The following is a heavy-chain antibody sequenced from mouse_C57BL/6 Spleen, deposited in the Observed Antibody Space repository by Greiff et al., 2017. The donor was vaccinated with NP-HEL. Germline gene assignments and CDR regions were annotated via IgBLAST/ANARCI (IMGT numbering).Heavy chain of an antibody. J-gene: IGHJ2*01. CDR3: ARSGGTTVVLDY. CDR1: GYAFTNYL. D-gene: IGHD1-1*01. V-gene: IGHV1-54*01. Sequence: VHLVESGAELVRPGTSVKVSCKASGYAFTNYLIEWVKQRPGQGLEWIGVINPGSGGTNYNEKFKGKATLTADQSSSTAYMQLSSLTSEDSAVYVCARSGGTTVVLDYWGQGTTLTVSS. CDR2: INPGSGGT.